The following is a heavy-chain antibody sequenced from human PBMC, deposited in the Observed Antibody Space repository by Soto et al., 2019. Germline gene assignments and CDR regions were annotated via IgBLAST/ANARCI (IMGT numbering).Heavy chain of an antibody. D-gene: IGHD6-6*01. CDR3: ASSLEYSSSSDYHYYMDV. V-gene: IGHV3-64*01. CDR2: ISSNGGST. Sequence: EVQLVESGGGLVQPGGSLRLSCAASGFTFSSYAMHWVRQAPGKGLEYVSAISSNGGSTYYANSVKGRFTISRDNSKNTLYLQMGSLRAEDMAVYYCASSLEYSSSSDYHYYMDVWGKGTTVTVSS. J-gene: IGHJ6*03. CDR1: GFTFSSYA.